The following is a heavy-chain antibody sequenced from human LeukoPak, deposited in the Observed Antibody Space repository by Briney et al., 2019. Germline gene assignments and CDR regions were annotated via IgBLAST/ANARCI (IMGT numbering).Heavy chain of an antibody. J-gene: IGHJ5*02. CDR2: IYYTGII. Sequence: PSETPSLTCTVSGVRMSNYYWNWIRQAPGKGPEWIGYIYYTGIINYNPSLRSRLTISVDTSKSQFSMQLSSVTAADTAVYYCATQRLCSSGRCSSWFDPWGQGTLVTVSS. CDR3: ATQRLCSSGRCSSWFDP. V-gene: IGHV4-59*08. D-gene: IGHD2-15*01. CDR1: GVRMSNYY.